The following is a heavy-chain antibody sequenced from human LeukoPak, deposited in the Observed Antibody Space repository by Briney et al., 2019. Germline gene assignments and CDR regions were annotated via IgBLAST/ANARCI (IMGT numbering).Heavy chain of an antibody. CDR2: MSNSGITT. CDR3: AKDSIRGNGVFDAFDV. D-gene: IGHD2-8*01. V-gene: IGHV3-23*01. Sequence: GGSLRLSCAASGFTLSSYGMSWVRQSPGKGLEWVSTMSNSGITTYADSVKGGFTISREKSKNTLYLQMNSLRAEDTATYYCAKDSIRGNGVFDAFDVWGQGTAVIVSS. J-gene: IGHJ3*01. CDR1: GFTLSSYG.